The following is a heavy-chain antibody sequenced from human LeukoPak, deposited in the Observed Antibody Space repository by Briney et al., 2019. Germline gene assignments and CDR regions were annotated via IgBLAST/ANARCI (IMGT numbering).Heavy chain of an antibody. CDR1: GGSLSSYY. J-gene: IGHJ4*02. V-gene: IGHV4-4*07. Sequence: NPSETLSLTCTVSGGSLSSYYWSWIRQPAGKGLEWIGRIHTNGNTNYNPSLKSRVTMSVDTSKSQFSLKLTSVTAADTAVYYCARETGNWNYIDYWGQGTLVTVSS. CDR3: ARETGNWNYIDY. CDR2: IHTNGNT. D-gene: IGHD1-1*01.